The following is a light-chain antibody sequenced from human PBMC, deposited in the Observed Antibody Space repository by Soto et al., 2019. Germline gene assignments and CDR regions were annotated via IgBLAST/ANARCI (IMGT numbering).Light chain of an antibody. J-gene: IGLJ3*02. Sequence: QSVLTQPPSVSAAPGQRVTISCSGSGSNIGNNYISWYQQLPGTAPKLLLYDNDKRHSGIPARFSASKSGTSATLDIIGLQTGDEASYYCGTWDSSLNVWMFGGGTKLTVL. CDR1: GSNIGNNY. V-gene: IGLV1-51*01. CDR2: DND. CDR3: GTWDSSLNVWM.